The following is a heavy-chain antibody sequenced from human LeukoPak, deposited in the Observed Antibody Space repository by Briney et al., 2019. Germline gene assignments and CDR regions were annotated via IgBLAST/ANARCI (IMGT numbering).Heavy chain of an antibody. V-gene: IGHV1-2*04. CDR3: AREAELRYFDWLPGDAFDI. J-gene: IGHJ3*02. D-gene: IGHD3-9*01. CDR1: GYTFTGYY. CDR2: INPNSGGT. Sequence: GASVKVSCKASGYTFTGYYMHWVRQAPGQGLEWMGWINPNSGGTNYAQKFQGWVTMTRGTSISTAYKELSRLRSDDTAVYYCAREAELRYFDWLPGDAFDIWGQGTMVTVSS.